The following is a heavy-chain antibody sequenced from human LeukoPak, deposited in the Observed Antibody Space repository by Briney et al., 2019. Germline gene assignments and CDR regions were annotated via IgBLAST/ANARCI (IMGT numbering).Heavy chain of an antibody. V-gene: IGHV5-51*01. CDR2: IYPGDSDT. D-gene: IGHD1-14*01. J-gene: IGHJ6*03. CDR1: GYSFTDSW. CDR3: GRHVCGRTACHWPYYFMDV. Sequence: GESLKISCQASGYSFTDSWIGWVRHTPAKGLDWMGIIYPGDSDTAYSPSFQGQVTISADRSINTAYLQWSSLKPSDTGVYYCGRHVCGRTACHWPYYFMDVWGIGSTVIVSS.